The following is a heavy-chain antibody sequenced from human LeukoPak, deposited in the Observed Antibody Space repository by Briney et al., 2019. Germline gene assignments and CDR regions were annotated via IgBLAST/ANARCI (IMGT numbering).Heavy chain of an antibody. V-gene: IGHV3-11*01. J-gene: IGHJ5*02. CDR3: ARDRQFRLHDP. D-gene: IGHD3-16*01. CDR2: ISTSGSTV. Sequence: PGGSLRLSCTASGFTFSNYWMGWIRQAPGKGLEWLSYISTSGSTVSYVDSVKGRFTISRDNAKNSVYLQIDSLRAEDTAMYYCARDRQFRLHDPWGQGILVTVSS. CDR1: GFTFSNYW.